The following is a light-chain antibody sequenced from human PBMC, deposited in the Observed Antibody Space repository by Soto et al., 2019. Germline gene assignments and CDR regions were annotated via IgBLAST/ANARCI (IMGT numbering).Light chain of an antibody. CDR2: DAS. V-gene: IGKV3-11*01. CDR1: QSVSSY. J-gene: IGKJ4*01. CDR3: QQRSNWPRLT. Sequence: EIVLTQSPATLSLSPGERATLSCRASQSVSSYLAWYQQKPGQAPRLLIYDASNRATGIPARFSGSWSGTDFTLTISSREPEDFAVYYCQQRSNWPRLTFGGGTKVEIK.